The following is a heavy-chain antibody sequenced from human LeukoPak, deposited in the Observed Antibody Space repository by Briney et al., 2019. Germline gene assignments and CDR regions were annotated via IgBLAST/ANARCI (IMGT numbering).Heavy chain of an antibody. CDR1: GGSISSGGYY. CDR2: IYYSGST. V-gene: IGHV4-31*03. J-gene: IGHJ4*02. D-gene: IGHD4-17*01. CDR3: AREPGAVYGDYPGGTPFDY. Sequence: PSQTLSLTCTVSGGSISSGGYYWSWIRQHPGKGLEWIGYIYYSGSTYYNPSLKSRVTISVDTSKNQFSLKLSSVTAADTAVYYCAREPGAVYGDYPGGTPFDYWGQGTLVTVSS.